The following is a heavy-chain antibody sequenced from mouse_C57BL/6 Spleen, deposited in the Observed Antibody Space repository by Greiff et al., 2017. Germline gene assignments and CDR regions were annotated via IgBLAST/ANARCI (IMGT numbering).Heavy chain of an antibody. CDR2: IYPRSGNT. CDR1: GYTFTSYG. Sequence: QVHVKQSGAELARPGASVKLSCKASGYTFTSYGISWVKQRPGQGLEWIGEIYPRSGNTYYNEKFKGKATLTADKSSSTAYMELRRLTSEDSAVYFCARSGDGYSWFAYWGQGTLVTVSA. J-gene: IGHJ3*01. D-gene: IGHD2-3*01. CDR3: ARSGDGYSWFAY. V-gene: IGHV1-81*01.